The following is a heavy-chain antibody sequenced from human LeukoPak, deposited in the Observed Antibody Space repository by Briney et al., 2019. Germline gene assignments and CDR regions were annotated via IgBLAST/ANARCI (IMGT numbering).Heavy chain of an antibody. Sequence: PSETLSLTCAVYGGSFSGYYWSWIRQPPGKGLEWIGEINHSGSTNYNPSLKSRATISVDTSKNQFSLKLSSVTAADTAVYYCARGTVTTIYWGQGTLVTVSS. CDR3: ARGTVTTIY. D-gene: IGHD4-17*01. V-gene: IGHV4-34*01. CDR1: GGSFSGYY. CDR2: INHSGST. J-gene: IGHJ4*02.